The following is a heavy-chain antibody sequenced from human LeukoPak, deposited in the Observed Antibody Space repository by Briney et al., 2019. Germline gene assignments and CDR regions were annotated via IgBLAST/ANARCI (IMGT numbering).Heavy chain of an antibody. V-gene: IGHV3-11*01. CDR2: ISSSGSTI. CDR3: ARDTTVLGFDP. J-gene: IGHJ5*02. CDR1: GFTFSDYY. D-gene: IGHD1-26*01. Sequence: GGSLRLSCAASGFTFSDYYMSWIRQAPGKGLEWVSYISSSGSTIYYADSVKGRFTTSRDNAKNPLYLQMNSLRAEDTAVYYCARDTTVLGFDPWGQGTLVTVSS.